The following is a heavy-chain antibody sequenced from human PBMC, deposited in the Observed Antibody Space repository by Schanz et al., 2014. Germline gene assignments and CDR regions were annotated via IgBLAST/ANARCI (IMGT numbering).Heavy chain of an antibody. CDR3: ARARPAIAAAGRSDY. CDR2: ISVNNGNT. CDR1: GYTFTNYV. V-gene: IGHV1-18*04. J-gene: IGHJ4*02. D-gene: IGHD6-13*01. Sequence: QVQLVQSGAEVRKPGTSVKVSCTASGYTFTNYVIIWVRQAPGQGLEWMGWISVNNGNTNYAQKFQGGVAMTTDTSTSTAYLELRSMRSDDTALYYCARARPAIAAAGRSDYWGQGTLVTVSS.